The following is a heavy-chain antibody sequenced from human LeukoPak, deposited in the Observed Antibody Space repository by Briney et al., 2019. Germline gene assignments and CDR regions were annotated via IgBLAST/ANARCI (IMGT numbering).Heavy chain of an antibody. D-gene: IGHD3-16*01. CDR1: GGSFSCSY. V-gene: IGHV4-34*01. CDR2: INHSGST. CDR3: ARVGQDMDV. Sequence: PSETLSLTCAVYGGSFSCSYWNWIRQPPGKGLEWIGEINHSGSTNYNPSLKSRVTISVDTSKNQFSLKLTSVTAADTAVYYCARVGQDMDVWGKGTTVTVSS. J-gene: IGHJ6*03.